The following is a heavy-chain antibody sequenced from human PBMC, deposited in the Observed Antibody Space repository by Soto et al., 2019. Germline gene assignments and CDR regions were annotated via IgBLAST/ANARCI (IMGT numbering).Heavy chain of an antibody. D-gene: IGHD3-10*01. J-gene: IGHJ4*02. V-gene: IGHV1-69*01. Sequence: QVQLVQSGAEVQKPGSSVQVSCKASGGTFSSYGISWVRQAPGQGLEWMGGIIPIFGTADYAQKFRGRVTITADESTSTADMEVSSLRSEDTAVYYCARDHYGSGSYYRTLDYWGQGTLVTVSS. CDR1: GGTFSSYG. CDR2: IIPIFGTA. CDR3: ARDHYGSGSYYRTLDY.